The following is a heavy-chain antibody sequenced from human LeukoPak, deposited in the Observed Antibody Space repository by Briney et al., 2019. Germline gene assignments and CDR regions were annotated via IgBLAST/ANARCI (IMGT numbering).Heavy chain of an antibody. CDR1: GFTFRSYG. D-gene: IGHD1-1*01. CDR3: AKGGNDFSYSGLAV. Sequence: GGSLRLSCAASGFTFRSYGMHWVRQAPGRGLEWVAVISYDGSNEYYVDPVKGRFNISRDNSKNTLYLQMHSLRVEDTARYYCAKGGNDFSYSGLAVWGQGTTVTVSS. CDR2: ISYDGSNE. J-gene: IGHJ6*02. V-gene: IGHV3-30*18.